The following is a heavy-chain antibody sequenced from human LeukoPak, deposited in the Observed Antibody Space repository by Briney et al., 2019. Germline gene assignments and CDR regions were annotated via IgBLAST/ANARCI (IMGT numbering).Heavy chain of an antibody. J-gene: IGHJ4*02. D-gene: IGHD4-17*01. CDR2: INHSGST. Sequence: SETLSLTCAVYGGSFGGYYWSWIRQPPGKGLEWIGEINHSGSTNYNPSLKSRVTISVDTSKNQFSLKLSSVTAADPAVYYCARGGGDYSYFDYWGQGTLVTVSS. CDR3: ARGGGDYSYFDY. V-gene: IGHV4-34*01. CDR1: GGSFGGYY.